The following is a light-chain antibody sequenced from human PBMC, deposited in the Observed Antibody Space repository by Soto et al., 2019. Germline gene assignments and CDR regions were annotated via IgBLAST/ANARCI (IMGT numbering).Light chain of an antibody. CDR3: QQYNNWPT. CDR2: GSS. CDR1: QSVSSN. V-gene: IGKV3-15*01. Sequence: EMVMTQSPGTLSVSPGERATLSCRASQSVSSNLAWYQQKPGQAPRLLIYGSSTRATGIPARFSGSGSGTEFTLTISSLQSEDFAVYYCQQYNNWPTSGQGTKVEIK. J-gene: IGKJ1*01.